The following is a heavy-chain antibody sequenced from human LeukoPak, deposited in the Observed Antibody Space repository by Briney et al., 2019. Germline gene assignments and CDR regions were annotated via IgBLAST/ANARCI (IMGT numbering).Heavy chain of an antibody. J-gene: IGHJ5*02. Sequence: SETLSLTCTVSGGSNSSSSYYWGWIRQPPGKGLEWIGSIYYSGSTCYNPSLKSRVTISVDTSKNQFSLKLSSVTAADTAVYYCARDKYCRSTSCYRGANWFDPWGQGTLVTVSS. CDR1: GGSNSSSSYY. V-gene: IGHV4-39*07. CDR2: IYYSGST. CDR3: ARDKYCRSTSCYRGANWFDP. D-gene: IGHD2-2*02.